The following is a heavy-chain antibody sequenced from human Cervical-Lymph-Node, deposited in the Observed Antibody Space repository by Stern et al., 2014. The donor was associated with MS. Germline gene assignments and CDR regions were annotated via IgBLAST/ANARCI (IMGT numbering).Heavy chain of an antibody. J-gene: IGHJ1*01. CDR3: AREGGNSAEYFQH. CDR2: IWYDGSNR. V-gene: IGHV3-33*01. CDR1: GFTFSSSG. Sequence: QVQLVQSGGGVVQPGRSLRLSCAASGFTFSSSGMHWVRQAPGTGLEWLAIIWYDGSNRYYADAVKGRFTISRDNSKNTLYLQMNSLRAEDTAVYYCAREGGNSAEYFQHWGQGTLVTVSS. D-gene: IGHD4-23*01.